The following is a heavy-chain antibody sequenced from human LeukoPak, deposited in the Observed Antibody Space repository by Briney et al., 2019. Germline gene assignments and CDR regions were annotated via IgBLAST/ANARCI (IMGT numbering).Heavy chain of an antibody. Sequence: GGSLRLSCAASGFTFDDYAMHWVRQAPGKGLEWVSLISGDGGSTYYADSVKGRFTISRDNSKNSLYLQMNSLRTEDTALYYCAKDRYYDSSGPFDYWGQGTLVTVSS. CDR2: ISGDGGST. V-gene: IGHV3-43*02. CDR1: GFTFDDYA. CDR3: AKDRYYDSSGPFDY. J-gene: IGHJ4*02. D-gene: IGHD3-22*01.